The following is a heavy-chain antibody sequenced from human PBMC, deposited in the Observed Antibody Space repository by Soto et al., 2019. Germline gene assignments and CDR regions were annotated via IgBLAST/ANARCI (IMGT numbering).Heavy chain of an antibody. V-gene: IGHV3-23*01. D-gene: IGHD2-21*02. J-gene: IGHJ5*02. CDR1: GFTLQNYA. CDR2: LIGGHYGT. CDR3: AKGKSTGDIDWFDP. Sequence: PGGSLRLSCTASGFTLQNYAMAWVRQAPGKGLEWVSTLIGGHYGTAYSYSVKGRFTVSRDNSKNCLYLQMNSLGVEDTAMYFCAKGKSTGDIDWFDPWGQRSLFTAS.